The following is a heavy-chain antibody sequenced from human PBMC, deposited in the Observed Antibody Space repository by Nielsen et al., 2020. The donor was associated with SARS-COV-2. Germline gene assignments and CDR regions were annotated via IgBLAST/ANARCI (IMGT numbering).Heavy chain of an antibody. CDR2: INPSGGST. D-gene: IGHD2-8*01. Sequence: ASVKVSCKASGYTFTSYYMHWVRQAPGQGLEWMGIINPSGGSTSYAQKFQGRVNMTRDTSTSTVYMELSSLRSEDTAVYYCARDHGAATKFDYWGQGTLVTVSS. CDR1: GYTFTSYY. CDR3: ARDHGAATKFDY. V-gene: IGHV1-46*01. J-gene: IGHJ4*02.